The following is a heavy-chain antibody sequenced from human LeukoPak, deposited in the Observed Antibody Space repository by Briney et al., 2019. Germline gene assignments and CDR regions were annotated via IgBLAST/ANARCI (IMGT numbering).Heavy chain of an antibody. CDR3: ARTPWSSSWYYYYGMDV. V-gene: IGHV3-7*01. Sequence: GGSLRLSCAASGFTFSSYWMSWVRQAPGKGLEGVANIKQDGSEKYYVDSVKGRFTISRDNAKNSLYLQMNSLRAEDTAVYYCARTPWSSSWYYYYGMDVWGQGTTVTVSS. CDR2: IKQDGSEK. D-gene: IGHD6-13*01. CDR1: GFTFSSYW. J-gene: IGHJ6*02.